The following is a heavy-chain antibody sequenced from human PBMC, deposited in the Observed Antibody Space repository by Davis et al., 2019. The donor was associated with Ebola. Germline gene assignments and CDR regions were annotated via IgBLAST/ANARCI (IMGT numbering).Heavy chain of an antibody. D-gene: IGHD5-12*01. CDR2: IHSGGST. V-gene: IGHV3-53*04. J-gene: IGHJ4*02. CDR3: ATEGGFRYSYDFDH. Sequence: GGSLRLSCVVSGFTVSSNSMSWVRQAPGKGLEWVSFIHSGGSTSYADSVKGRFTISRHNSKNTLYLQMNSLRPEDTAVYFCATEGGFRYSYDFDHWGQGTLVTVSS. CDR1: GFTVSSNS.